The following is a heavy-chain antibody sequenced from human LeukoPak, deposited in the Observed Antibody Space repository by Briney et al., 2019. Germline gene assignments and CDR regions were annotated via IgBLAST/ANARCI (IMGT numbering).Heavy chain of an antibody. J-gene: IGHJ4*02. CDR2: IYSGDSDT. CDR3: ARGGERVAADY. D-gene: IGHD6-25*01. Sequence: GESLKISCKGSGYTFTSYWIGWVRQIPGKGMEWMGIIYSGDSDTRYSPSFEGQVTISADKSISTAYLQWTSLKASDTAMYYCARGGERVAADYWGQGTLVTVSS. V-gene: IGHV5-51*01. CDR1: GYTFTSYW.